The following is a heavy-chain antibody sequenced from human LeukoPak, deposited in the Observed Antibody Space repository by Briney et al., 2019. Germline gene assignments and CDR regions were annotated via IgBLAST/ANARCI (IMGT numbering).Heavy chain of an antibody. J-gene: IGHJ4*02. V-gene: IGHV4-30-4*08. CDR3: ASGPTVANFDY. Sequence: SETLSLTCTVFGGSISSGDYYWSWIRQPPGKGLEWIGYIYYSGSTYYNPSLKSRVTISVDTSKNQFSLKLSSVTAADTAVYYCASGPTVANFDYWGQGTLVTVSS. CDR1: GGSISSGDYY. D-gene: IGHD4-17*01. CDR2: IYYSGST.